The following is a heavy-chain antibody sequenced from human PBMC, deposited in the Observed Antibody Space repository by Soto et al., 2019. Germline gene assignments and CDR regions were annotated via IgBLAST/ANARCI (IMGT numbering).Heavy chain of an antibody. D-gene: IGHD6-19*01. CDR2: ISGSGGST. CDR3: AKSAWQWLVRIEY. V-gene: IGHV3-23*01. Sequence: GGSLRLSCAASGFTFSNYAMSWVRQAPGKGLEWVSGISGSGGSTYYADSVKGRFTISRDNSKNTLYLQMNSLRAEDTAVYYCAKSAWQWLVRIEYWGQGTLVTVSS. J-gene: IGHJ4*02. CDR1: GFTFSNYA.